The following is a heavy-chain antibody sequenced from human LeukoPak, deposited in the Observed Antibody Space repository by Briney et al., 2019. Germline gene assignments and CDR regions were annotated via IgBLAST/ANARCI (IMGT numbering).Heavy chain of an antibody. J-gene: IGHJ4*02. CDR3: AREEAAVAGTYFDY. Sequence: PSETLSLTCTVSGGSISSNNYYWGWIRQPPVKGLEWIGSLSYSGSTYYNPSLKSRVTISVDTSKNQFSLQLNSVTPEDTAVYYCAREEAAVAGTYFDYWGQGTLVTVSS. D-gene: IGHD6-19*01. CDR1: GGSISSNNYY. V-gene: IGHV4-39*07. CDR2: LSYSGST.